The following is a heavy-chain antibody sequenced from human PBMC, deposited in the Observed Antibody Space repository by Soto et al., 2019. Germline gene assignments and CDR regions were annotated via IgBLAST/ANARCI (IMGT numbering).Heavy chain of an antibody. CDR2: VTGSGTTT. Sequence: QLLESGGGLVQPGGSLRLSCAASGFPFISSAISWVRQGPGTGLEWVSTVTGSGTTTYYADSVKGRFTISRGNSKNTVFLPMNSLSAEDTGVYYWARGPNGVRATTEYFQEWGQGTLVTVSS. V-gene: IGHV3-23*01. J-gene: IGHJ1*01. D-gene: IGHD2-8*01. CDR1: GFPFISSA. CDR3: ARGPNGVRATTEYFQE.